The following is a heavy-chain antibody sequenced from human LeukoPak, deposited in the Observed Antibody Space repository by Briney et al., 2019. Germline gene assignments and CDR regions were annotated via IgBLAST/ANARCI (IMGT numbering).Heavy chain of an antibody. CDR2: INHSGST. J-gene: IGHJ6*03. CDR3: ARGIAARWGPYYYYYMDV. V-gene: IGHV4-34*01. D-gene: IGHD6-6*01. CDR1: GGSFSGYY. Sequence: PSETLSLTCAVYGGSFSGYYWSWIRQPPGKGLEWIGEINHSGSTNYNPSLKSRVTISVDTSKNQFSLKLSSVTAADTAVYYCARGIAARWGPYYYYYMDVWGKGTTVTVSS.